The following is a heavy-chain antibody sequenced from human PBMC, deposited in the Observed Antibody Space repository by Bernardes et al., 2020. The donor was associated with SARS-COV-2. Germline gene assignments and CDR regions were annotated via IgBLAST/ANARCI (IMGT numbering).Heavy chain of an antibody. CDR1: ADPFTNFG. Sequence: VQVSCKTSADPFTNFGITWVRQAPGQGLEWMGWISPSTGHTNYAQKFQDRFTMTTETSTSTAYMELRSLRSDDTAVYYCARDDLGVGRFGAEYWGQGSLVTVSS. CDR2: ISPSTGHT. V-gene: IGHV1-18*01. D-gene: IGHD3-10*01. CDR3: ARDDLGVGRFGAEY. J-gene: IGHJ4*02.